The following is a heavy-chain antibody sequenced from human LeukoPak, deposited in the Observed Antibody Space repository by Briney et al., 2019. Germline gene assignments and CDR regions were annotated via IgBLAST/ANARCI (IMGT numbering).Heavy chain of an antibody. CDR2: ISYDGSNK. CDR1: GFTFSSYG. D-gene: IGHD3-16*02. V-gene: IGHV3-30*18. J-gene: IGHJ3*02. Sequence: GGSLRLSCAASGFTFSSYGMHWVRQAPGKGLEWVAVISYDGSNKYYADSVKGRFTISRDNSKNTLYLQMNSLRAEDTAVYYCAKDKTSRLYDYVWGSYRYIPYDAFDIWGQGTMVTVSS. CDR3: AKDKTSRLYDYVWGSYRYIPYDAFDI.